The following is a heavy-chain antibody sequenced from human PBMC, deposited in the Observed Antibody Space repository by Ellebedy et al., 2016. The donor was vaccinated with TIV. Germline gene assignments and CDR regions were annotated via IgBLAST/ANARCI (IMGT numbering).Heavy chain of an antibody. CDR2: ISGDSRTI. CDR3: ARGSNGAFDI. CDR1: GFTFSDYS. V-gene: IGHV3-48*04. Sequence: GESLKISXAASGFTFSDYSMNWVRQAPGRGLEWISFISGDSRTIYYAHSVSGRFAISRDNAKSSLYLQMNSLRAEGTAVYFCARGSNGAFDIWGQGTLVTVSS. J-gene: IGHJ3*02. D-gene: IGHD1-26*01.